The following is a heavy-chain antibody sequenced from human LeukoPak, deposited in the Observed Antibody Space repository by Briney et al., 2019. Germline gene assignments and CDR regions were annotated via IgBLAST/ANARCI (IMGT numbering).Heavy chain of an antibody. CDR1: GGSFSGYY. J-gene: IGHJ4*02. CDR2: INHSGST. CDR3: ARSDVVAAAGIDY. D-gene: IGHD6-13*01. V-gene: IGHV4-34*01. Sequence: PSETLSLTCAAYGGSFSGYYWSWIRQPPGKGLEWIGEINHSGSTNYNPSLKSRVTISVDTSKNQFSLKLSSVTAADTAVYYCARSDVVAAAGIDYWGQGTLVTVSS.